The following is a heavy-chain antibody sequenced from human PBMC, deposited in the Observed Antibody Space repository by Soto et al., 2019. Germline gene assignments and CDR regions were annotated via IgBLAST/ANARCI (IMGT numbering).Heavy chain of an antibody. CDR1: EDIFNSYW. CDR3: AIYQLRSTNWFDP. D-gene: IGHD2-2*02. CDR2: IVPSDSYT. V-gene: IGHV5-10-1*01. J-gene: IGHJ5*02. Sequence: GESLKISCKGSEDIFNSYWITWVRQVPGKGLEWMGRIVPSDSYTVYSPSFQGHVTISADKSTSTVYLRWSSLMASDTAIYYCAIYQLRSTNWFDPWGQGTLVTVSS.